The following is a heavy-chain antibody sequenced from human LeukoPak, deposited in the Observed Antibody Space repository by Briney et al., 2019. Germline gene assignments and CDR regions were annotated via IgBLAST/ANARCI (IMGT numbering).Heavy chain of an antibody. J-gene: IGHJ4*02. CDR1: GYSFTSYW. CDR3: TCSGSFYNPPDF. Sequence: GESLKFSCKGSGYSFTSYWIIWVRQMPGKGLEWMGRIDPSDSYNTYSPSFQGHVTISADKSINPAYLQWRSLKASDTAMYYCTCSGSFYNPPDFWGQGTLVTVSS. D-gene: IGHD3-10*02. V-gene: IGHV5-10-1*01. CDR2: IDPSDSYN.